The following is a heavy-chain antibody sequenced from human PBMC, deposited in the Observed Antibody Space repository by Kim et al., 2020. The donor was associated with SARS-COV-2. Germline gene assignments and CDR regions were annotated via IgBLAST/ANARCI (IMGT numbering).Heavy chain of an antibody. Sequence: GGSLRLSCTASGFAFSNHYMDWVRQAPGKGLEWVARIIIENNRYNPGYAASVRGTITIDKAETKKSLLLNMLSLMAEDAYMYECARIAHQGYYILHWGQG. D-gene: IGHD1-26*01. V-gene: IGHV3-72*01. CDR1: GFAFSNHY. J-gene: IGHJ1*01. CDR2: IIIENNRYNP. CDR3: ARIAHQGYYILH.